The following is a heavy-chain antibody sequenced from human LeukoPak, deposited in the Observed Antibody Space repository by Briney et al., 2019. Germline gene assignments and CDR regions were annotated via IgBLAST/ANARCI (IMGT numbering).Heavy chain of an antibody. J-gene: IGHJ5*02. D-gene: IGHD5-18*01. CDR3: AGYSYGVRPS. Sequence: SQTLSLTCVISGDSVSSNSAAWNWIRQSPSRGLEWLGRTYYRSKWHYDCAVSVKSRITINPDTSKNQFSLHLDSVTPEDTAVYYCAGYSYGVRPSWGQGTLVSVSS. V-gene: IGHV6-1*01. CDR1: GDSVSSNSAA. CDR2: TYYRSKWHY.